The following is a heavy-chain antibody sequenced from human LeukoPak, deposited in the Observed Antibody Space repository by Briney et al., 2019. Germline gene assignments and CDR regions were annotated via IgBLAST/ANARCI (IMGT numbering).Heavy chain of an antibody. CDR1: GFTFSDYH. J-gene: IGHJ4*02. D-gene: IGHD3/OR15-3a*01. Sequence: GGSLRLSCAASGFTFSDYHMSWIRQAPGKGLEWVSYISSSSSYTNYADSVKGRFTISRDNAKNSLYLQMNSLRAEDTAVYYCARDDFLAGYYRGYFDYWGQGTLATVSS. CDR2: ISSSSSYT. CDR3: ARDDFLAGYYRGYFDY. V-gene: IGHV3-11*05.